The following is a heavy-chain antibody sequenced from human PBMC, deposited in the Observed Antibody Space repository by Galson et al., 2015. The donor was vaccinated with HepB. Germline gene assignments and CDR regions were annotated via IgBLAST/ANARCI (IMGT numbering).Heavy chain of an antibody. Sequence: SLRLSCAASGFNFNNYWMSWSRQAPGKGLEWVANIKQDGSEEYYVDSVKGRFTISRDNAKNSVYLQMNSLRAEDTALYYCAKDPYLYSALAGTMAGFDYWGQGTLVTVSS. V-gene: IGHV3-7*01. CDR1: GFNFNNYW. CDR3: AKDPYLYSALAGTMAGFDY. J-gene: IGHJ4*02. D-gene: IGHD6-19*01. CDR2: IKQDGSEE.